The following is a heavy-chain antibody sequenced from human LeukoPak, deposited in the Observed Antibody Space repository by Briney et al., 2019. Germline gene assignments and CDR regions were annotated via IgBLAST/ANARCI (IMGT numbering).Heavy chain of an antibody. D-gene: IGHD1-26*01. CDR3: ARVSGSYSGGFDY. Sequence: SSETLSLTCTVSGGSISSYYWTWIRQPPGKGLQWIGYIYYSGTTNYNPSLKSRVTISVDTSKNQFSLKLSSVTAADTAVYYCARVSGSYSGGFDYWGQGTLVTVSS. CDR1: GGSISSYY. J-gene: IGHJ4*02. V-gene: IGHV4-59*01. CDR2: IYYSGTT.